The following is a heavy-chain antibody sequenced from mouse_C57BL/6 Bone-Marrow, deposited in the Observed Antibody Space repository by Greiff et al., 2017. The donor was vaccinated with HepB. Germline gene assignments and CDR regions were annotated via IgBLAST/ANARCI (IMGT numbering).Heavy chain of an antibody. CDR2: IDPENGDT. CDR1: GFNIKDDY. J-gene: IGHJ4*01. CDR3: TTYFITTVDYYAMDY. Sequence: EVQLQESGAELVRPGASVKLSCTASGFNIKDDYMHWVKQRPEQGLEWIGWIDPENGDTEYASKFQGKATITADTSSNTAYLQLSSLTSEDTAVYYCTTYFITTVDYYAMDYWGQGTSVTVSS. V-gene: IGHV14-4*01. D-gene: IGHD1-1*01.